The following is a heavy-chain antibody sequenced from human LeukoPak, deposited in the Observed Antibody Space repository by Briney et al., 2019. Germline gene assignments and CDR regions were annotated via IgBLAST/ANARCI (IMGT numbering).Heavy chain of an antibody. CDR1: GCTISSYS. CDR3: ARVSRRAFDN. V-gene: IGHV4-59*01. CDR2: IYYSGST. J-gene: IGHJ3*02. Sequence: NPSETLTLTCTASGCTISSYSWSWIRQPPGKGLEWIGYIYYSGSTNYNPSLMSRVTISVDTSKNQYSLKLSSVTAADTAVYYCARVSRRAFDNWGQGTMVTVSS.